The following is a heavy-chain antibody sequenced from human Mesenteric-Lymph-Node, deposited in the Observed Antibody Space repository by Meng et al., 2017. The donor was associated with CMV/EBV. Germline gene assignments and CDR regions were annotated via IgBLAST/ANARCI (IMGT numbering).Heavy chain of an antibody. Sequence: GSTFTGYYMPWVRQAPGQGLEWMGRINPNSGGTNYAQKFQGRVTMTRDTSISTAYMELSRLRSDDTAVYYCARAQYYYGSGSPPSDYWGQGTLVTVSS. CDR1: GSTFTGYY. D-gene: IGHD3-10*01. CDR2: INPNSGGT. CDR3: ARAQYYYGSGSPPSDY. J-gene: IGHJ4*02. V-gene: IGHV1-2*06.